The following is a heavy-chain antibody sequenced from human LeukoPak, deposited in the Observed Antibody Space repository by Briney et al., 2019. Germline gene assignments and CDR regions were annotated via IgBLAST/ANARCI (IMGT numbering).Heavy chain of an antibody. V-gene: IGHV1-3*01. D-gene: IGHD1-26*01. CDR2: INAGNGNT. CDR3: ARLLVGATYDY. Sequence: ASVKVSCKASGYTFTSHAMHWVRQAPGQRLEWMGWINAGNGNTKYSQKFQGRVTITRDTSASTAYMELSSLRSEDTAVYYCARLLVGATYDYWGQGTLVTVSS. CDR1: GYTFTSHA. J-gene: IGHJ4*02.